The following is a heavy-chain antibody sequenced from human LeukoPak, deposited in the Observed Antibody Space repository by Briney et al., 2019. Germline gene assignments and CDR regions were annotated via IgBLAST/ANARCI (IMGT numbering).Heavy chain of an antibody. V-gene: IGHV3-11*01. D-gene: IGHD1-20*01. CDR3: ARVNNWNDVSFFDY. CDR1: GFTFSDYY. CDR2: ISSSGSTI. J-gene: IGHJ4*02. Sequence: GGSLRLSCAASGFTFSDYYMSWIRQAPGKGLEWVSYISSSGSTIYYADSVKGRFTISRDNAKNSLYLQMNSLRAEDTAVCYCARVNNWNDVSFFDYWGQGTLVTVSS.